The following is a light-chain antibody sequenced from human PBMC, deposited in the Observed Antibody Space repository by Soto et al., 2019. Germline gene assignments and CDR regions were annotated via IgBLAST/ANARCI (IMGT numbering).Light chain of an antibody. CDR1: SSNIGSNT. Sequence: SVLAQPLSASASPGQRVTISCSGGSSNIGSNTVAWYQHLPGTAPPRLIFTAGQRPSGVPGRFSGSKSGTSASLAISGLQSEDEGDYYCSPWDNSLNGYVFGPGPKSTVL. CDR3: SPWDNSLNGYV. CDR2: TAG. J-gene: IGLJ1*01. V-gene: IGLV1-44*01.